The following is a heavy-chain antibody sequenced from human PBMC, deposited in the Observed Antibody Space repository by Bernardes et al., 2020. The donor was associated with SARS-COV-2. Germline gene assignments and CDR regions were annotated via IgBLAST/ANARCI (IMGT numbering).Heavy chain of an antibody. CDR1: GYTLTELS. CDR2: FDPEDGNT. J-gene: IGHJ5*02. V-gene: IGHV1-24*01. CDR3: ARVAGSSTHNWFDP. D-gene: IGHD2-2*01. Sequence: ASVKVSCKVSGYTLTELSMHWVRQAPGKGLEWMGGFDPEDGNTNYAQKLQGRVTMTTDTSTSTAYMELRSLRSDDTAVYYCARVAGSSTHNWFDPWGQGTLVTVSS.